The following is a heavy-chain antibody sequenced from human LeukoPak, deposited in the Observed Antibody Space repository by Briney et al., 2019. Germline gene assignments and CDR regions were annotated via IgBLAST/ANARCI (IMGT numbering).Heavy chain of an antibody. CDR1: GGXFSSYA. V-gene: IGHV1-69*13. Sequence: SVKVSCKASGGXFSSYAISWVRQAPGQGHEWLGGIIPIFGTANYAQKFQGRVTITADESTSTAYMELSSLRSEDTAVCYCARARVRGGVKEAFDIWGQGTMVTVSS. CDR3: ARARVRGGVKEAFDI. D-gene: IGHD3-10*01. J-gene: IGHJ3*02. CDR2: IIPIFGTA.